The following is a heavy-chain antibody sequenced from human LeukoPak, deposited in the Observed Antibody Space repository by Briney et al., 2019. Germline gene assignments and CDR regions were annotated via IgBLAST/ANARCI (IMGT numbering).Heavy chain of an antibody. CDR1: GYTFTGYY. CDR2: INPNSGGT. D-gene: IGHD2-21*01. CDR3: ARGILDDQPTWAQTYCYYYMDV. Sequence: GASVKVSCKASGYTFTGYYMHWVRQAPGQGLEWMGWINPNSGGTNYAQKFQGRVTMTGDTSISTAYMELSRLRSDDTAVYYCARGILDDQPTWAQTYCYYYMDVWGKGTTVTVSS. V-gene: IGHV1-2*02. J-gene: IGHJ6*03.